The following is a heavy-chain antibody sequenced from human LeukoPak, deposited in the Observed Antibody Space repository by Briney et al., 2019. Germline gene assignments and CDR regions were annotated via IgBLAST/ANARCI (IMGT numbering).Heavy chain of an antibody. V-gene: IGHV4-59*01. CDR2: IYYSGST. CDR1: GGSISSYY. J-gene: IGHJ4*02. CDR3: ARVRGYSTTLDY. D-gene: IGHD5-18*01. Sequence: SETLSLTCTVSGGSISSYYWSWIRQPPGKGLEWVGYIYYSGSTNYNPSLKSRVTISVDTSKNQFSLKLSSVTAADTAVYYCARVRGYSTTLDYWGQGTLVTVSS.